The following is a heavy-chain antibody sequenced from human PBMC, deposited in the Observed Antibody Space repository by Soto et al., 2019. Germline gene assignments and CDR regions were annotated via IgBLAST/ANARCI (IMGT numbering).Heavy chain of an antibody. V-gene: IGHV3-23*01. CDR1: GFTFSSYA. CDR2: ISGSGGST. D-gene: IGHD6-13*01. CDR3: AKDLGIAAAGHLLGFLDY. Sequence: GGSLRLSCAASGFTFSSYAMSWVRQAPGKGLEWVSAISGSGGSTYYADSVKGRFTISRDNSKNTLYLQMNSLRAEDTAVYYCAKDLGIAAAGHLLGFLDYWGQGTLVTVSS. J-gene: IGHJ4*02.